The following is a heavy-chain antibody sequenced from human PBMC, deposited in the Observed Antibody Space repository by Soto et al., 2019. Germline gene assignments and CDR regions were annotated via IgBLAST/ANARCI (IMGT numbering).Heavy chain of an antibody. CDR1: GYTLTELS. V-gene: IGHV1-24*01. CDR3: AGITMIVVGAYGMDV. D-gene: IGHD3-22*01. CDR2: FDPEDAEI. Sequence: AASVKVSCKVSGYTLTELSMHWVRQAPGKGLEWMGGFDPEDAEIIYAQKFQGRATMTEDTSTDTAYMELSSLRSEDTAVYYCAGITMIVVGAYGMDVWGQGTTVTVSS. J-gene: IGHJ6*02.